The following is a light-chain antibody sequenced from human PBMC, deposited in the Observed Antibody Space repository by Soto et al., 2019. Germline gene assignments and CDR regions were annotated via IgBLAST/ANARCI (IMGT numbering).Light chain of an antibody. CDR1: QSVSSY. CDR2: DAS. J-gene: IGKJ5*01. V-gene: IGKV3-11*01. Sequence: EIVLTQSPATLSLSPGERATLSCRSSQSVSSYLAWYQQKPGQAPRLLIYDASNRATGIPAKFSGSGSGTDFTLTISSLEPEDSAVYYCQQRNDWRRGTFGQGTRLEIK. CDR3: QQRNDWRRGT.